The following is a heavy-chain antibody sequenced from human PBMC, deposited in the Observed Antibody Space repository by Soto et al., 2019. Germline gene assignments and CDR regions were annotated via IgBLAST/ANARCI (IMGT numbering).Heavy chain of an antibody. CDR1: GLTFSSHG. CDR3: AKAEVTVVTPDYFYY. CDR2: ISYDGSNK. D-gene: IGHD2-21*02. Sequence: QVQLVESGGGVVQPGRSLRLSCAASGLTFSSHGMHWVRQAPGKGLEWVAVISYDGSNKYYADSVKGRFTISRDNSKHTLYLQMSSLRAEDTAVYYCAKAEVTVVTPDYFYYWGQGTLVTVSS. J-gene: IGHJ4*02. V-gene: IGHV3-30*18.